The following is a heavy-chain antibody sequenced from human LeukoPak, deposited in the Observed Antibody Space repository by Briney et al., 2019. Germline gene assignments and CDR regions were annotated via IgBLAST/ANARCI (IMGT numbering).Heavy chain of an antibody. J-gene: IGHJ4*02. CDR2: IYYTGST. V-gene: IGHV4-59*01. Sequence: SETLSLTCTVSGGSISTYYWSWIRQPPGKGLEWIGYIYYTGSTSYNPSLKSRVTMSLDASKNQFSLELNSVTPADTAVYYCASGYGHSAGNFDYWGQGTLVTVSS. CDR1: GGSISTYY. CDR3: ASGYGHSAGNFDY. D-gene: IGHD5-18*01.